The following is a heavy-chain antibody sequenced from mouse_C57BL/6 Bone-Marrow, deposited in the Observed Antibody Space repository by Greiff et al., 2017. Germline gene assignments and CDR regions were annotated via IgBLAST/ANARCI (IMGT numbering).Heavy chain of an antibody. CDR1: GYTFTSYW. CDR2: INPSSGYT. D-gene: IGHD2-4*01. Sequence: QVQLQQSGAELAKPGASVKLSCKASGYTFTSYWMHWVKQRPGQGLEWIGYINPSSGYTKYNQKFKGKATLTVDQSSSTAYMQLNSLTSEDSAVYYCARGYDYDYAMDYWGQGTSVTVSS. V-gene: IGHV1-7*01. J-gene: IGHJ4*01. CDR3: ARGYDYDYAMDY.